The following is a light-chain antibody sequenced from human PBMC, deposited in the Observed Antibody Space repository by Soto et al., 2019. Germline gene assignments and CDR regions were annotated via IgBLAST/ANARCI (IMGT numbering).Light chain of an antibody. CDR1: SSDVGGYNY. V-gene: IGLV2-8*01. J-gene: IGLJ1*01. CDR2: EVS. CDR3: SSYAGSNNFEV. Sequence: QSVLTQPPSASGSPGQSVTISCTGTSSDVGGYNYVSWCQQHPGKAPKLMIYEVSKRPSGVPDRFSGSKSGNTASLTVSGLQAEDEADYYCSSYAGSNNFEVFGTGTRSPS.